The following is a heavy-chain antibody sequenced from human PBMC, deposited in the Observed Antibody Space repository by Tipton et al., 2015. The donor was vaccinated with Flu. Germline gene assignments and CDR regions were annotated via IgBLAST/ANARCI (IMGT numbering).Heavy chain of an antibody. CDR1: GFRFSSYS. V-gene: IGHV3-7*01. CDR3: ARKVPAAMGY. Sequence: VQLVQSGGALVQPGGSLTLACAASGFRFSSYSMGWVRQAPGKGLEWVATINQDGNHKYYVDPVKGRFTISRDNPKNSLYLQMNSLRGEDTGVYYCARKVPAAMGYWGQGTLVTVSS. D-gene: IGHD2-2*01. CDR2: INQDGNHK. J-gene: IGHJ4*02.